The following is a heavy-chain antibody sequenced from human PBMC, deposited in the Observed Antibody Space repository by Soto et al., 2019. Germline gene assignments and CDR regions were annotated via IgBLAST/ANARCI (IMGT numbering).Heavy chain of an antibody. D-gene: IGHD4-4*01. J-gene: IGHJ4*02. CDR1: GDTFSSYA. Sequence: QVQLVQSGAEVKKRGSSVKVSCKSSGDTFSSYAISWVRQAPGQGIEWMGGIVPIFGTAPYAQKFQDRVTITGDEATNTAYMELSSLRSHATAVYYCARDRKNRDGYSSRLFGWGQGTGVDVSS. V-gene: IGHV1-69*01. CDR3: ARDRKNRDGYSSRLFG. CDR2: IVPIFGTA.